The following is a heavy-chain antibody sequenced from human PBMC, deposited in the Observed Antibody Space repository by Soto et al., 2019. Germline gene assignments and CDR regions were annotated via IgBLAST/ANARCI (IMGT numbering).Heavy chain of an antibody. CDR2: IYYSGST. J-gene: IGHJ5*02. Sequence: SETLSLTCTVSGGSISSYYWSWIRQPPGKGLEWIGYIYYSGSTNYNPSLKSRVTISVDTSKNQFSLKLSSVTAADTAVYYCARDGQGWNWFDPWGQGTLVTVS. CDR1: GGSISSYY. D-gene: IGHD2-15*01. CDR3: ARDGQGWNWFDP. V-gene: IGHV4-59*01.